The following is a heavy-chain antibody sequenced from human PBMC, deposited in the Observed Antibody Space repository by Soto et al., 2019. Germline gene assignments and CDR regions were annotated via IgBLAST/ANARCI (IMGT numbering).Heavy chain of an antibody. CDR2: IWHDGSKE. Sequence: QVHLVQSGGGVVQSGRSLRLSCAASGFAFSCCGMHWVRQAPGKGLEWVAIIWHDGSKEYYADSVKGRFTISRDNSRNTVHLQMNSLRVEDMAVYYCARDGYSGQDTHCIDYWSEGTPVTVSS. D-gene: IGHD5-12*01. V-gene: IGHV3-33*01. CDR1: GFAFSCCG. CDR3: ARDGYSGQDTHCIDY. J-gene: IGHJ4*02.